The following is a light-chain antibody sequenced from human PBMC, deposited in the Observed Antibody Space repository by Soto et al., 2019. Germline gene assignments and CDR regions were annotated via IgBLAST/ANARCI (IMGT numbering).Light chain of an antibody. CDR2: DAS. CDR3: QQYASSPRT. Sequence: IILTHSPCTLSLSPGDRATLSCRASQSVSGSYLAWYQQKPGQAPRLVIYDASSRATGIPDRFSGSGSGADFTLTISRLEPEDFAVYYCQQYASSPRTFGQGTKVDIK. V-gene: IGKV3-20*01. J-gene: IGKJ1*01. CDR1: QSVSGSY.